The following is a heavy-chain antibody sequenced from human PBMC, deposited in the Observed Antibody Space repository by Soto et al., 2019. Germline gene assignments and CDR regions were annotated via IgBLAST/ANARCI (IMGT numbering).Heavy chain of an antibody. Sequence: QVQLQESGPGLVDPLGTLSLTCAVSGTSVSGANWWGWVRQPPGKGLEWIGEIHSSGNTDYNPSLKGRIPISRDMSKYEFSLRLTSVTAADTAVYYCARTGPYSSGNNWGQGTLVTVSS. CDR2: IHSSGNT. CDR1: GTSVSGANW. V-gene: IGHV4-4*02. D-gene: IGHD3-22*01. J-gene: IGHJ4*02. CDR3: ARTGPYSSGNN.